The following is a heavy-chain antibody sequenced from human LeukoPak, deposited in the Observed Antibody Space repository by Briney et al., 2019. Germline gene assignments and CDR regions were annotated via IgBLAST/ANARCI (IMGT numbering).Heavy chain of an antibody. Sequence: PGESLRLSCAASGSIFSTYAMSWVRQAPGKGLEWVSSISSTSDYIYYADSLKGRFTISRDNAKNSLYLQMNSLRAEDTAVYYCAREEEDYYDSGTYYFDFWGQGTLVTVSS. CDR2: ISSTSDYI. J-gene: IGHJ4*02. V-gene: IGHV3-21*01. CDR3: AREEEDYYDSGTYYFDF. CDR1: GSIFSTYA. D-gene: IGHD3-10*01.